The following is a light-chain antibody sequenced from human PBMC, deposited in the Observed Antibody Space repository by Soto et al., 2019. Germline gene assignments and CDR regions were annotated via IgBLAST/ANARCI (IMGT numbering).Light chain of an antibody. CDR3: LQWLQNPLT. J-gene: IGKJ4*01. CDR1: QSLLHSNGYNP. Sequence: EIVLTQSPLSLPVTPGEAASISCRSSQSLLHSNGYNPLDWYLQKPGQSTQLLIYLVSNLASGVPDRFSGSGSGTDFTLKISRVEAEDVGVYYFLQWLQNPLTFGGGTRVEIK. CDR2: LVS. V-gene: IGKV2-28*01.